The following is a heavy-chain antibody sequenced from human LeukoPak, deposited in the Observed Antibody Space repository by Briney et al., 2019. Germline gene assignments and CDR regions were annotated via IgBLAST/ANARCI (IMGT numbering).Heavy chain of an antibody. V-gene: IGHV3-11*04. D-gene: IGHD1-20*01. CDR3: ARAHYNWNEPPFDS. CDR1: GFTFSDYY. J-gene: IGHJ4*02. CDR2: ISGSGSTI. Sequence: GGSLRLSCAASGFTFSDYYMSWIRQAPGKGLEWVSYISGSGSTIYFADSVKGRFTISRDNSKNTLSLQMNSLRAEDTAVYYCARAHYNWNEPPFDSWGQGTLVTVSS.